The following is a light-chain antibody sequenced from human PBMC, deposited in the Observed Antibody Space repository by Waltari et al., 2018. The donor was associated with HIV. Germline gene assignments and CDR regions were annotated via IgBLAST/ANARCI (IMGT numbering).Light chain of an antibody. CDR1: SSDVGSYYL. Sequence: QSALTQPASVSGSPGQSITISCTGTSSDVGSYYLVSWYQQHPGKDPKLMIYEVSKRPSGVSNRFSGSKSGNTASLTISGLQAEDGADYYCCSYAGSSTFVVFGGGTKLTVL. CDR3: CSYAGSSTFVV. CDR2: EVS. J-gene: IGLJ2*01. V-gene: IGLV2-23*02.